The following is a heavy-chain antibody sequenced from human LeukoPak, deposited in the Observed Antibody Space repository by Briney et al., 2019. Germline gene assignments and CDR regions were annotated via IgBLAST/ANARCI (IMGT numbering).Heavy chain of an antibody. CDR3: ARLGGYYYDTSGP. V-gene: IGHV4-59*01. J-gene: IGHJ5*02. Sequence: EXXSLTCTVSGGSISSYYWSWIRQPPGKGLEWIGCIYYSGSTNYNPSLTSRVTISVDTSKNQFSLKLSSVTAADTAVYYCARLGGYYYDTSGPWGQGTLVTVSS. CDR1: GGSISSYY. CDR2: IYYSGST. D-gene: IGHD3-22*01.